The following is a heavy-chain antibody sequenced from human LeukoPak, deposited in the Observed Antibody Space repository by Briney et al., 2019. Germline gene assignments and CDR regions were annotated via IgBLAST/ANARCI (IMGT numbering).Heavy chain of an antibody. V-gene: IGHV3-43*02. J-gene: IGHJ6*02. CDR1: GFTFDDYA. Sequence: GGSLRLSCAASGFTFDDYAMHWVRQAPGKGLEWVSLISGDGGSTYYADSVKGRFTISRDNSKNSLYLQMNSLRTEDTALYYYAKDLLTVTRYYYYYGKDVWGQGTTVTVSS. CDR3: AKDLLTVTRYYYYYGKDV. D-gene: IGHD4-17*01. CDR2: ISGDGGST.